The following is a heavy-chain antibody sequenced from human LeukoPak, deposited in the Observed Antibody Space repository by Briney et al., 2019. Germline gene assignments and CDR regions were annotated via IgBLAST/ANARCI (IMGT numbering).Heavy chain of an antibody. CDR3: ARDPFGSNAFDI. J-gene: IGHJ3*02. CDR2: IYYSGST. D-gene: IGHD3-10*01. Sequence: SETLSLTCIVSGGSITNYYWSWTRQPPGKGLEWIGYIYYSGSTNYNPSLKSRVTISVDTSNNQFSLRLSSVTAADTAVYYCARDPFGSNAFDIWGQGTVVAVSS. V-gene: IGHV4-59*01. CDR1: GGSITNYY.